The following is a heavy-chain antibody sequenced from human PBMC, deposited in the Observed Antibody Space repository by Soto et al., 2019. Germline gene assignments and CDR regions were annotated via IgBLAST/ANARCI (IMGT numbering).Heavy chain of an antibody. CDR2: IYYSGST. D-gene: IGHD4-17*01. V-gene: IGHV4-59*08. CDR3: ARRSPGYGFLFDD. Sequence: SETLSLTCTVSGGSISSYYWSWIRQPPGKGLEWIGYIYYSGSTNYNPSLKSRVTISVDTSKNQFSLKLSSVTAADTAVYYCARRSPGYGFLFDDWGQGTLVTSPQ. CDR1: GGSISSYY. J-gene: IGHJ4*02.